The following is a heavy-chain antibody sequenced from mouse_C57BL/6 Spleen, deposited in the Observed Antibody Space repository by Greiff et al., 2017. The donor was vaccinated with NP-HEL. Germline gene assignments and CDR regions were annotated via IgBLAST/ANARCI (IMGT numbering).Heavy chain of an antibody. Sequence: EVQLVESGGGLVKPGGSLKLSCAASGFTFSSYAMSWVRQTPEKRLEWVATISDGGSYTYYPDNVKGRFTISRDNAKNNLYLQMSHLKSEDTAMYYCARDNYYSRGFAYWGQGTLVTVSA. CDR3: ARDNYYSRGFAY. J-gene: IGHJ3*01. D-gene: IGHD2-12*01. CDR1: GFTFSSYA. CDR2: ISDGGSYT. V-gene: IGHV5-4*01.